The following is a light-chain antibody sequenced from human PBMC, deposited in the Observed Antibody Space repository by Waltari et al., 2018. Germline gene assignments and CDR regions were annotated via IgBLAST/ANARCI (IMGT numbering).Light chain of an antibody. CDR2: GVT. CDR1: SGDVGGYNF. V-gene: IGLV2-11*01. CDR3: CSYAGNYIV. Sequence: QSALTQPRSVSGSPGQSVTTSCPGTSGDVGGYNFVSWYHQHPGKAPKLMIFGVTERPSGVPDRFSGSKSGNTASLTISGLQAEDEADYFCCSYAGNYIVFGGGTKMTVL. J-gene: IGLJ2*01.